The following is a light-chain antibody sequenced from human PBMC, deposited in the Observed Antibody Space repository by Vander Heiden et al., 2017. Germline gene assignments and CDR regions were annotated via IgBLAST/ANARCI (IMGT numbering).Light chain of an antibody. CDR3: SSYTSSSTYV. V-gene: IGLV2-14*01. Sequence: QPPLTPPASLSGSPGQSITISCTGTSSDVGGYNCVSWYQQHPGKAPKLMIYDVSNRPSGVSNRFSGSKSGNTASLTISGLQAEDEADYYCSSYTSSSTYVFGTGTKVTVL. J-gene: IGLJ1*01. CDR1: SSDVGGYNC. CDR2: DVS.